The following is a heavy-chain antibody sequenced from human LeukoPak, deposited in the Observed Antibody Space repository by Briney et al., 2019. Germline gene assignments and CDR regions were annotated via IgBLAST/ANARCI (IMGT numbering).Heavy chain of an antibody. CDR1: GFTFRSYG. CDR2: IQNDGSNE. D-gene: IGHD2-15*01. CDR3: AKDRRILSGFDI. V-gene: IGHV3-30*02. J-gene: IGHJ3*02. Sequence: GGSLRLSCAASGFTFRSYGMHWVRQAPGKGLERVAYIQNDGSNEQYADSVKGRFSISRDSSKNILYLQMNSLRAEDTAVYYCAKDRRILSGFDIWGQGTMVTVSS.